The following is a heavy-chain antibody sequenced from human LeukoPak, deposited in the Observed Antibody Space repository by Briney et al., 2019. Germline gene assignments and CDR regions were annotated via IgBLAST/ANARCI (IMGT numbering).Heavy chain of an antibody. CDR2: INHSGST. J-gene: IGHJ4*02. V-gene: IGHV4-34*01. Sequence: SETLSLTCAVYGGSFSGYYWSWIRQPPGKGLEWIGEINHSGSTNYNPSLKSRVTISVDTSKNQFSLKLSSVTAADTAVNYCARGNWPGIAVGGTLGGPIIYYFDYWGQGTLVTVSS. D-gene: IGHD6-19*01. CDR1: GGSFSGYY. CDR3: ARGNWPGIAVGGTLGGPIIYYFDY.